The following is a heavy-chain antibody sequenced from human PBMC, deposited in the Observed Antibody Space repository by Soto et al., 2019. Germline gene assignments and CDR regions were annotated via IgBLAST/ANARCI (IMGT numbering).Heavy chain of an antibody. D-gene: IGHD6-19*01. CDR1: GGTFSSSA. Sequence: QVQLVQSGAEMREPGSSVKVSCKASGGTFSSSAINWLRQAPGQGPEWMGGIIPTFGTANYIEKFRGRVTITADTSTSTAYMEVSSLTSEDTAMYCCAISETAGHRGFDIWGQGTMVTVYS. V-gene: IGHV1-69*06. CDR2: IIPTFGTA. J-gene: IGHJ3*02. CDR3: AISETAGHRGFDI.